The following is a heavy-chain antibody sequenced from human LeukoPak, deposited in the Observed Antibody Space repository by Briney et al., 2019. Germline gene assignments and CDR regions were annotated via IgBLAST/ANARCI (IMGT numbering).Heavy chain of an antibody. CDR1: GYTFISYY. V-gene: IGHV1-46*01. J-gene: IGHJ2*01. D-gene: IGHD6-19*01. CDR3: ARELDPKAVAGSQRYFDY. CDR2: INPSGGST. Sequence: DSVKVSCKASGYTFISYYMHWVRQAPGQGLEWMGIINPSGGSTSYAQKFQGRVTMTRDISTSTVYMELSSLRSEDTAVDYCARELDPKAVAGSQRYFDYWGRGTLVTVSS.